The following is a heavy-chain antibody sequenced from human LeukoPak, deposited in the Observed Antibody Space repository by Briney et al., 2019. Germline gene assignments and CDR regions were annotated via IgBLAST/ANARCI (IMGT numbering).Heavy chain of an antibody. J-gene: IGHJ4*02. D-gene: IGHD3-22*01. CDR2: IIGSGGST. CDR1: GFTFSRYA. CDR3: AKHQYDSSGPFDN. Sequence: GGALRLSCVATGFTFSRYAMSWVRQAPGKGVEGGSLIIGSGGSTKYAHSVRGGFTISRDNSQTTLYLQMTSLRAEDTAVYYCAKHQYDSSGPFDNWGQGTPVTASS. V-gene: IGHV3-23*01.